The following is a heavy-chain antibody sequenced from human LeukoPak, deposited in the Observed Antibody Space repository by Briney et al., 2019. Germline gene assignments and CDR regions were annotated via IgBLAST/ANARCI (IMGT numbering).Heavy chain of an antibody. CDR1: GFTFSSYS. V-gene: IGHV3-21*01. CDR3: ARVARGITMVREPWDV. Sequence: GGSLRLSCAASGFTFSSYSMNWVRQAPGKGLEWVSSISSSSSYIYYADSVKGRFTISRDNAKNSLYLQMNSLRAEDTAVYYCARVARGITMVREPWDVWGKGTTVTVSS. J-gene: IGHJ6*04. D-gene: IGHD3-10*01. CDR2: ISSSSSYI.